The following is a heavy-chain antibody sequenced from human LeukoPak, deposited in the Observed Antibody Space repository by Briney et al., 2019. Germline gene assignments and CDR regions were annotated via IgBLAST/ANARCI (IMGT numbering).Heavy chain of an antibody. V-gene: IGHV4-59*01. J-gene: IGHJ4*02. D-gene: IGHD3-10*01. Sequence: SETLSLTCTDSGGSISSYYWSWIRQPPGKGLEWIGYIYYSGSANYNPSLKSRVTISVDTSKNQFSLKLSSVTAADTAVYYCARGRGTYYFDYWGQGTLVTVSS. CDR3: ARGRGTYYFDY. CDR2: IYYSGSA. CDR1: GGSISSYY.